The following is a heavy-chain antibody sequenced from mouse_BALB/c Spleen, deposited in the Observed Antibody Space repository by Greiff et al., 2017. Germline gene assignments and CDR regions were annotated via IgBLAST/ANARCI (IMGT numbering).Heavy chain of an antibody. Sequence: EVKVVESGGGLVQPGGSRKLSCAASGFTFSSFGMHWVRQAPEKGLEWVAYISSGSSTIYYADTVKGRFTISRDNPKNTLFLQMTSLRSEDTAMYYCARSYYRYDSYAMDYWGQGTSVTVSS. CDR3: ARSYYRYDSYAMDY. CDR2: ISSGSSTI. D-gene: IGHD2-14*01. CDR1: GFTFSSFG. V-gene: IGHV5-17*02. J-gene: IGHJ4*01.